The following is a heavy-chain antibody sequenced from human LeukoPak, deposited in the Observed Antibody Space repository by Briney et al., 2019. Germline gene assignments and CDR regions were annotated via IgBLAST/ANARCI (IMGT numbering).Heavy chain of an antibody. D-gene: IGHD3-10*01. V-gene: IGHV1-24*01. CDR1: GYTLAELS. CDR3: ATEGKMVRGLYTDF. J-gene: IGHJ4*02. CDR2: FDPEDGET. Sequence: GASVKVSCKVSGYTLAELSMHWVRQAPGKGLEWMGRFDPEDGETLYAQKFQGRVTMTADTSTDTAYMELSSLRSEDTAVYYCATEGKMVRGLYTDFWGQGTLVTVSS.